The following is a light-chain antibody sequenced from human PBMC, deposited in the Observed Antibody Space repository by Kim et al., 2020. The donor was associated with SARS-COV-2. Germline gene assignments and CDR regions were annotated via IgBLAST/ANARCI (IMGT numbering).Light chain of an antibody. V-gene: IGKV1-5*03. CDR1: QSIDNW. CDR2: GTS. CDR3: QQYDSYPLT. J-gene: IGKJ4*01. Sequence: ASVGDRVTITCRPSQSIDNWLAWYQQKPGKAPKLLIYGTSTLETGVPSRFSGSGSGTEFTLTISSLQPDDFATFYCQQYDSYPLTFGGGTKVDIK.